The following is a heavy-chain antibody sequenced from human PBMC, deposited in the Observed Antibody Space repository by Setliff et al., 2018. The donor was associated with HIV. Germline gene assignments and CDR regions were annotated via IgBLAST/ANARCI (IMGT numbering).Heavy chain of an antibody. V-gene: IGHV3-21*04. Sequence: GGSLRLSCVASGFSFSRYTMMWVRQTPGKRLEWVSSITSNLNYTYADSVKGRFTISRDNTKNSLYLQMNSLRADDTAVYYCAKESYAYGYRGPIFDYWGQGTPVTVSS. CDR2: ITSNLNYT. J-gene: IGHJ4*02. CDR3: AKESYAYGYRGPIFDY. CDR1: GFSFSRYT. D-gene: IGHD4-17*01.